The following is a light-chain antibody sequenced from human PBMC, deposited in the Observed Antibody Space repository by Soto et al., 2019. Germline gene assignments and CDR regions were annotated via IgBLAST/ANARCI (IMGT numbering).Light chain of an antibody. CDR2: DAS. V-gene: IGKV3-11*01. CDR3: QQRSNWPIT. Sequence: EILLTQSPATLSLSPGERATLSCMSSQSVSSYLAWYQQKPGQAPSLLIDDASTRATGVPARFSGSGSGTDFTLTITSLEPEDFAVYYCQQRSNWPITFGQGTRLEI. J-gene: IGKJ5*01. CDR1: QSVSSY.